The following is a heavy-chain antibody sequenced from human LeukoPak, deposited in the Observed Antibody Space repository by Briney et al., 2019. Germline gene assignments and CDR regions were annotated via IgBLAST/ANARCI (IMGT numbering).Heavy chain of an antibody. J-gene: IGHJ6*02. Sequence: GGSLRLSCAASGFIFSSLVMHWVRQATGRGLEWVSAVGAAGETYYAGSVKGRFTISRENAKNSLYLHMSSLRAGDTAVYYCAGSRRGYKPSGFVYFYGMDFWGQGTTVTVSS. V-gene: IGHV3-13*01. CDR2: VGAAGET. CDR1: GFIFSSLV. D-gene: IGHD5-18*01. CDR3: AGSRRGYKPSGFVYFYGMDF.